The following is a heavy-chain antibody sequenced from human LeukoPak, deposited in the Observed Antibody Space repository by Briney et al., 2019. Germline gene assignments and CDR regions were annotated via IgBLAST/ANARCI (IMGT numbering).Heavy chain of an antibody. J-gene: IGHJ3*02. CDR2: IYYSGST. CDR1: GGSISSSSYY. V-gene: IGHV4-39*07. D-gene: IGHD6-13*01. Sequence: PSETLSLTCTVSGGSISSSSYYWGWIRQPPGKGLEWIGSIYYSGSTYYNPSLKSRVTISVDTSKNQFSLKLSSVTAADTAVYYCARGTRGSSWYTGSAFDIWGQGTMVTVSS. CDR3: ARGTRGSSWYTGSAFDI.